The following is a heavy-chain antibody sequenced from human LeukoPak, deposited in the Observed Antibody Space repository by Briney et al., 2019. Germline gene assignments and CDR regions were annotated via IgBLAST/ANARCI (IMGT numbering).Heavy chain of an antibody. CDR2: TYYRSKWYN. CDR1: GDSVSSNSAA. CDR3: ARERLGAGLGDY. D-gene: IGHD3-16*01. J-gene: IGHJ4*02. Sequence: SQTLSLTCAISGDSVSSNSAAWNWIRQSPSGGLEWLGRTYYRSKWYNDYAVSVKSRITINPDTSKNQFSLQVNSVTPEDTAMYYCARERLGAGLGDYWGQGTLVTVSS. V-gene: IGHV6-1*01.